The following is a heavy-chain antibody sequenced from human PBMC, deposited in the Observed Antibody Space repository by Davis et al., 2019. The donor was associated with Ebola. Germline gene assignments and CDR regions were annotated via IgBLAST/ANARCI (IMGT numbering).Heavy chain of an antibody. J-gene: IGHJ6*02. CDR3: AREALIHGMDV. Sequence: SVKVSCKASGYSFTDDGISWVRQAPGQGLEWMGGIIPIFGTANYAQKFQGRVTITADESTSTAYMELSSLRSEDTAVYYCAREALIHGMDVWGQGTTVTVSS. V-gene: IGHV1-69*13. CDR2: IIPIFGTA. CDR1: GYSFTDDG. D-gene: IGHD3-22*01.